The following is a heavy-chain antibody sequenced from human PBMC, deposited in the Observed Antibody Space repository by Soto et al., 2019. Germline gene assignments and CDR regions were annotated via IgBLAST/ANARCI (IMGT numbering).Heavy chain of an antibody. Sequence: SETLSLTCTVSGGSISRSSYYWGWIRQPPGKGLEWIGSIYYSGSTYYNPSLKSRVTISVDTSKNQFSLKLSSVTAADTAVYYCARLRNDYYDSSVGWFDPWGQGTLVTVSS. J-gene: IGHJ5*02. CDR1: GGSISRSSYY. V-gene: IGHV4-39*01. D-gene: IGHD3-22*01. CDR3: ARLRNDYYDSSVGWFDP. CDR2: IYYSGST.